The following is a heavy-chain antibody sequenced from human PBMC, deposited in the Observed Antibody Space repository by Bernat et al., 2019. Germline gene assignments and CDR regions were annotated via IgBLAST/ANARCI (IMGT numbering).Heavy chain of an antibody. Sequence: QVQLQQWGAGLLKPSETLSLTCAVYGGSFSGYYWSWIRQPPGKGLEWIGEINHSGSTNYNPSLKSRVTISVDTSKNQFSLKLSSVTAADTAVYYCARGIGYCSGGSCYHWFDPWGQEPWSPSPQ. V-gene: IGHV4-34*01. CDR3: ARGIGYCSGGSCYHWFDP. CDR2: INHSGST. J-gene: IGHJ5*02. CDR1: GGSFSGYY. D-gene: IGHD2-15*01.